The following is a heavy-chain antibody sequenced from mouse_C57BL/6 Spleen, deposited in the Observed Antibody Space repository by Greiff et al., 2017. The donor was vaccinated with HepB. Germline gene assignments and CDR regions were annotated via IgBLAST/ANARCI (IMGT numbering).Heavy chain of an antibody. Sequence: EVQLQQSGPELVKPGASVKMSCKASGYTFTDYNMHWVKQSHGKSLEWIGYINPNNGGTSYNQKFKGKATLTVNKSSSTAYMERRSLTSEDSAVYYGARWGGYHSYYFDYWGQGTTLTVSA. V-gene: IGHV1-22*01. CDR3: ARWGGYHSYYFDY. D-gene: IGHD2-2*01. CDR2: INPNNGGT. CDR1: GYTFTDYN. J-gene: IGHJ2*01.